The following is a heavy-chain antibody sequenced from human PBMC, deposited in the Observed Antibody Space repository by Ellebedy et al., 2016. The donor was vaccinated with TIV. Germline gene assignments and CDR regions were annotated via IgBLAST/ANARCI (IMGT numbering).Heavy chain of an antibody. CDR1: ELTVTSNF. Sequence: GESLKISCAASELTVTSNFMSWVRQAPEKGLAWVSTIAIDSTTYYADSVKGRFTISRDNSKNTLDIQMNSLRAEDTAVYYCARETYNDVDLKLWGIFDIWGQGTMVTVSS. CDR2: IAIDSTT. D-gene: IGHD3-10*01. J-gene: IGHJ3*02. CDR3: ARETYNDVDLKLWGIFDI. V-gene: IGHV3-66*01.